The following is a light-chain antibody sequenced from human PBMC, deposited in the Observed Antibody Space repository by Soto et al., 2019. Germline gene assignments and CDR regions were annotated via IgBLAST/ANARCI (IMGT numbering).Light chain of an antibody. V-gene: IGLV1-47*01. CDR3: AAWDDSLSGVV. Sequence: QPVLTQPPSASGTPGQRVTISCSGSSSNIGTNYVYWYQQLPGTAPKLLINRDDQRPSGVPDRFSGSKSGTSASLAISGLRSEDEADYYCAAWDDSLSGVVFGGGTKVTVL. CDR2: RDD. J-gene: IGLJ2*01. CDR1: SSNIGTNY.